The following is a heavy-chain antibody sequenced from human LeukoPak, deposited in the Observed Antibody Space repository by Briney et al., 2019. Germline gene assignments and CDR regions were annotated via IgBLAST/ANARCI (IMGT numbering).Heavy chain of an antibody. Sequence: PGGSLRLSCAASGFTFSSYAMSWVRQAPGKGLEWVSSISGSAAGTYYADSVKGRFSISRDNSKNTVFLQMNSLRAEDTAVYYCARGADSSGYYSIFYFDYWGQGTLVTVSS. J-gene: IGHJ4*02. V-gene: IGHV3-23*01. CDR1: GFTFSSYA. CDR2: ISGSAAGT. D-gene: IGHD3-22*01. CDR3: ARGADSSGYYSIFYFDY.